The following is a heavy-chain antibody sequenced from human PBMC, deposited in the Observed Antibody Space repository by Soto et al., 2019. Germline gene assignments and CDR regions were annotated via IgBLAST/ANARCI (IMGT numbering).Heavy chain of an antibody. D-gene: IGHD3-22*01. Sequence: SVKVSCKASGGTFSSYAISWVRQAPGQGLEWMGGIIPIFGTANYAQKFQGRVTITADESTSTAYMELSSLRSEDTAVYYCARDRNYYYYDSSGYYLEFDPWGQGPLVTVSS. V-gene: IGHV1-69*13. CDR2: IIPIFGTA. J-gene: IGHJ5*02. CDR1: GGTFSSYA. CDR3: ARDRNYYYYDSSGYYLEFDP.